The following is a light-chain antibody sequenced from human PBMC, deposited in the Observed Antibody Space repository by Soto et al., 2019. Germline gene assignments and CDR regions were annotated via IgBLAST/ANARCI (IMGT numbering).Light chain of an antibody. Sequence: EIVMTQSPATLSVYPGERATVSCRASQSVSSNLAWYQQKPGQAPRLLIYGASTRATGIPARFSGSGSGTEFTLTIGSLQSEDFAVYYWQQYNNWPRTFGQGTKLEIK. CDR3: QQYNNWPRT. CDR2: GAS. CDR1: QSVSSN. V-gene: IGKV3-15*01. J-gene: IGKJ2*01.